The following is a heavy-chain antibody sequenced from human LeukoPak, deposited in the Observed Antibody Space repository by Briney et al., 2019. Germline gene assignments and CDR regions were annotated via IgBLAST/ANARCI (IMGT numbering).Heavy chain of an antibody. CDR1: GFAFKNAW. CDR2: IRDDGTNK. J-gene: IGHJ4*02. V-gene: IGHV3-30*02. D-gene: IGHD2-15*01. Sequence: GGSLRLSCAASGFAFKNAWMSWVRQAPGKGLEWVAFIRDDGTNKYYADSVKGRFTISRDNSKNTLYLQMNSLGADDTAVYYCAKDRLFVSPTPLVLDYWGQGTLVTVSS. CDR3: AKDRLFVSPTPLVLDY.